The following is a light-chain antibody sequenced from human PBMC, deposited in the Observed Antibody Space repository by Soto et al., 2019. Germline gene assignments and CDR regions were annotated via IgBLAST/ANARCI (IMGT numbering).Light chain of an antibody. V-gene: IGKV3-15*01. Sequence: MTRSPATLSVSPGERATLSCRARQSVNSNLAWYQQKPGQAPRLLIFGASTRATGIPARFSGSGSGTEFTLTVSGLQSEDFAVYYWQHYHNWPPWTFGQGTKVEI. J-gene: IGKJ1*01. CDR1: QSVNSN. CDR3: QHYHNWPPWT. CDR2: GAS.